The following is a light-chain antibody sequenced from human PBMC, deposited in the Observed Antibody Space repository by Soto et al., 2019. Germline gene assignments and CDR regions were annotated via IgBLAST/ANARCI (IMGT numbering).Light chain of an antibody. Sequence: DIQLTQSPSFLSASVGDRVTVSCRASQDISTSLAWFQQKAGKVPQLLVYPASTLQDGVPSRFSGSGSGTEFTLTISSLQPDDFATYYCQQYNSYPYTFGQGTKLEIK. CDR1: QDISTS. CDR3: QQYNSYPYT. J-gene: IGKJ2*01. CDR2: PAS. V-gene: IGKV1-9*01.